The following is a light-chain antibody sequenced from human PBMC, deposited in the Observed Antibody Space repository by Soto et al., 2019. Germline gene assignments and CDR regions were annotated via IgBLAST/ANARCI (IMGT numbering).Light chain of an antibody. J-gene: IGKJ1*01. CDR2: GAS. Sequence: EILLTQSPGTLSLSPGERATLPCRASQSVSSSYLAWYQQKPGQAPRLLIYGASSRATGIPDRFSGSGSGTDLTLTISRLEPEDFAVYYCQQYGSSSTWTFGQGTKVDIK. CDR1: QSVSSSY. CDR3: QQYGSSSTWT. V-gene: IGKV3-20*01.